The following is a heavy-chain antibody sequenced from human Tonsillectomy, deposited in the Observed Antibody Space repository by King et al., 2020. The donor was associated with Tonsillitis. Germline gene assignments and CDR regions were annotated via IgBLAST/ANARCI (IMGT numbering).Heavy chain of an antibody. CDR2: IYSTGSA. J-gene: IGHJ4*02. CDR1: GGSISGGNYY. CDR3: ARDGGGGAGSYFRYLAY. V-gene: IGHV4-31*03. D-gene: IGHD3-10*01. Sequence: QLQESGPGLVKPSQTLSLTCTVSGGSISGGNYYWSWIRQHPGKGLEWIGYIYSTGSAYYNPSLKSRVTISVDTSQNQFSLNLNSVTAADTAVYYCARDGGGGAGSYFRYLAYWGQGTLVTVSS.